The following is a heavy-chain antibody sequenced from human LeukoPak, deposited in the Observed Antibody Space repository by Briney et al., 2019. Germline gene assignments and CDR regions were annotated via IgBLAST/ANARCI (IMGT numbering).Heavy chain of an antibody. CDR1: GYTFTRYY. CDR3: ARMRGSSSSGAFDI. D-gene: IGHD6-6*01. J-gene: IGHJ3*02. Sequence: ASAKVSCKPSGYTFTRYYMHWVRHAPEQGLERMGLINPSGGSTSYAQKFQGRVTMTRDMSTSTVYMELSSLRSEDTAVYYCARMRGSSSSGAFDIWGQGTMVTVSS. V-gene: IGHV1-46*01. CDR2: INPSGGST.